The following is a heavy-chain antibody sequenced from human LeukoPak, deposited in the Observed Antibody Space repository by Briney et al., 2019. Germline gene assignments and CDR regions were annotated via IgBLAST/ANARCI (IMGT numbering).Heavy chain of an antibody. Sequence: GGSLRLSCAASGFTFSTYAMSWVRQAPGRGLEWVSGITWNSGSIGYGDSVRGRFTISRDNAKNSLYLQMNSLRPEDTALYYCAKGVPAGSTYYYYAMDVWGQGTTVTVSS. CDR2: ITWNSGSI. J-gene: IGHJ6*02. D-gene: IGHD2-2*01. V-gene: IGHV3-9*01. CDR3: AKGVPAGSTYYYYAMDV. CDR1: GFTFSTYA.